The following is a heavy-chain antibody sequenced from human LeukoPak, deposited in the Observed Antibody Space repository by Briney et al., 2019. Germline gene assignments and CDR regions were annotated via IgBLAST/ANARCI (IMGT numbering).Heavy chain of an antibody. CDR3: AKDYYDSSGYPPVDY. Sequence: GGSLRLSCAASGFTFSSYSMNWVRQAPGKGLEWVSYISSSSSTIYYADSVKGRFTISRDNSKNTLYLQMNSLRAEDTAVYYCAKDYYDSSGYPPVDYWGQGTLVTVSS. D-gene: IGHD3-22*01. V-gene: IGHV3-48*01. CDR1: GFTFSSYS. J-gene: IGHJ4*02. CDR2: ISSSSSTI.